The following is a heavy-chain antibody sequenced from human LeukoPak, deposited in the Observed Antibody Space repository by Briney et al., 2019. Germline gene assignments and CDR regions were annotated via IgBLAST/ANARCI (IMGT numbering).Heavy chain of an antibody. CDR3: AREPRTNAFDI. Sequence: SVKVSCKASGGTFSSYAISWVRQAPGQGLEWMERIIPILGIANYAQKFQGRVTVTADKSTSTAYMELSSLRSEDTAVYYCAREPRTNAFDIWGQGTMVTVSS. J-gene: IGHJ3*02. CDR1: GGTFSSYA. V-gene: IGHV1-69*04. CDR2: IIPILGIA.